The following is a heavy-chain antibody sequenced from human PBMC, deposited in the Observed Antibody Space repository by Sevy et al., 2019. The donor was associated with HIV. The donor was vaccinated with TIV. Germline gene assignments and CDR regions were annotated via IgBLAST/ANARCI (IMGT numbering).Heavy chain of an antibody. J-gene: IGHJ6*02. CDR1: GGSITDYY. V-gene: IGHV4-59*13. D-gene: IGHD6-13*01. CDR3: ARHTSGYSSTWYPYYNFYGVGV. Sequence: SETLSLSCSVSGGSITDYYWNWIRQPPGKGLEWVGHIHHSGSPKCNPSLKSRVTISADTSKNQFSLRLTSVTPADTAVYYCARHTSGYSSTWYPYYNFYGVGVWGHGTTVTVSS. CDR2: IHHSGSP.